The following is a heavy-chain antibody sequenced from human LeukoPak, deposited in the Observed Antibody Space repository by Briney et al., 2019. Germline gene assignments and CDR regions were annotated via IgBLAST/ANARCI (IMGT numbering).Heavy chain of an antibody. Sequence: PSETLSLTCTVSGGSISSSSYYWGWIRQPPGKGLEWIGSIYYSGSTYYNPSLKSRVTISVDTSKNQFSLKLSSVTVADTAVYYCARLGYCSGGSCFSTPYYYYYMDVWGKGTTVTVSS. J-gene: IGHJ6*03. CDR3: ARLGYCSGGSCFSTPYYYYYMDV. V-gene: IGHV4-39*01. CDR1: GGSISSSSYY. CDR2: IYYSGST. D-gene: IGHD2-15*01.